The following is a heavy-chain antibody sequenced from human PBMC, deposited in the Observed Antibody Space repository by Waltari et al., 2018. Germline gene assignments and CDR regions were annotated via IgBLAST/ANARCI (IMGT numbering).Heavy chain of an antibody. Sequence: QVQLQESGPGLVKPSETLSLTCTVSGGSISSYYWSWIRQPPGKGLEWIGYIYYSGSTNYNPSLKSRVTISVDTSKNQFSLKLSSVTAADTAVYYCARVPAYGSGSYFDSVRYYFDYWGQGTLVTVSS. CDR3: ARVPAYGSGSYFDSVRYYFDY. J-gene: IGHJ4*02. D-gene: IGHD3-10*01. CDR2: IYYSGST. CDR1: GGSISSYY. V-gene: IGHV4-59*01.